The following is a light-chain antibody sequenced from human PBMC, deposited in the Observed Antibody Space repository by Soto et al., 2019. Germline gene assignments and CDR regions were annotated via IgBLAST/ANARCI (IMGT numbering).Light chain of an antibody. CDR3: QQYETFSGT. J-gene: IGKJ1*01. Sequence: DVRMTQSTSTLSGSVGDRVTITCRASQTISSWLAWYQQKPGKAPKLLIYDASALPRGVPSRFSGSGSGTKFTRTIASLQRDDFATYYCQQYETFSGTFGPGTKVDI. CDR1: QTISSW. CDR2: DAS. V-gene: IGKV1-5*01.